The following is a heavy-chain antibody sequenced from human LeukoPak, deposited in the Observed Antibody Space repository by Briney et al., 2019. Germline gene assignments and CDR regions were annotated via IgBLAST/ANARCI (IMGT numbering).Heavy chain of an antibody. CDR1: GGSISSISYY. V-gene: IGHV4-39*01. CDR3: ARLSPDSYGYY. Sequence: SETLSLTCTISGGSISSISYYWGWIRQPPGKGLEWIGSIYYTGSTYYNPSLKSRVTISVDTSKNQFSLKLSSVTAADTAVYYCARLSPDSYGYYWGQGTLVTVSS. D-gene: IGHD5-18*01. CDR2: IYYTGST. J-gene: IGHJ4*02.